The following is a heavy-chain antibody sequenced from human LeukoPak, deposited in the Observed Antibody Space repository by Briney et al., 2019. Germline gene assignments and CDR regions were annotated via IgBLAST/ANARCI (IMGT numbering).Heavy chain of an antibody. CDR2: IYHSGST. J-gene: IGHJ4*02. CDR3: ARGPPHGGTYFDY. CDR1: GYSISSGYY. D-gene: IGHD2-15*01. V-gene: IGHV4-38-2*01. Sequence: SETLSLTCAVSGYSISSGYYWGWIRQPPGKGLEWIGSIYHSGSTYYNPSLKSRVTISVDTSKNQFSLKLSSATAADTAVYYCARGPPHGGTYFDYWGQGTLVTVS.